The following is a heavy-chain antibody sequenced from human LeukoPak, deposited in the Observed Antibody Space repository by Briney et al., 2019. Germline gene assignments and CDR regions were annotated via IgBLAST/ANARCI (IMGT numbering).Heavy chain of an antibody. J-gene: IGHJ1*01. CDR1: GFTFDDYG. Sequence: PGGSLRLSCAASGFTFDDYGMGWVRQVPGKGLEWVSGINWNGSGAGYADSVKGRFTISRDNAKNSLYLQMNSLRAEDTALYYCAKAPQYSSSWYAEYFQHWGQGTLVTVSS. V-gene: IGHV3-20*04. D-gene: IGHD6-13*01. CDR3: AKAPQYSSSWYAEYFQH. CDR2: INWNGSGA.